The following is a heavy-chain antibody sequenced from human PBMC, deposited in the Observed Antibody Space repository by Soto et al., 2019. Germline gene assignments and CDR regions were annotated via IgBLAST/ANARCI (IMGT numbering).Heavy chain of an antibody. CDR1: GFTLSHFW. V-gene: IGHV3-7*01. Sequence: GGSLRLSCAASGFTLSHFWMGWVRQAPGKGLEWVANIRQDGNERLYVDSAKGRFTISRDNAKGSLYLQMNSLRVEDTAVYYCARDRAYNIFDYWGLGTLVTVSS. CDR2: IRQDGNER. CDR3: ARDRAYNIFDY. D-gene: IGHD1-1*01. J-gene: IGHJ4*02.